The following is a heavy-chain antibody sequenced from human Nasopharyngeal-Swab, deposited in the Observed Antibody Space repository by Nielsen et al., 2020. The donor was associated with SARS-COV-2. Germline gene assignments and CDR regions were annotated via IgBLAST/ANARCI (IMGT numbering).Heavy chain of an antibody. CDR1: GGSFSGYY. CDR2: INHSGST. D-gene: IGHD1/OR15-1a*01. Sequence: SETLSLTCAVYGGSFSGYYWSWIRQPPGKGLEWIGEINHSGSTNYNPSLKSRVTISVDTSKNHFSLKLSSVTAADTAVYYCARVRRGLTNWYFDLWGRGTLVTVSS. V-gene: IGHV4-34*01. CDR3: ARVRRGLTNWYFDL. J-gene: IGHJ2*01.